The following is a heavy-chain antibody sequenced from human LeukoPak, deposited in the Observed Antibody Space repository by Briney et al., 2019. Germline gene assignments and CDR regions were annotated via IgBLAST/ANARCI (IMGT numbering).Heavy chain of an antibody. D-gene: IGHD3-16*02. J-gene: IGHJ4*02. CDR1: GGSISSGGYS. CDR3: ARGEDYVWGSYRSRGITSLDY. V-gene: IGHV4-30-2*01. CDR2: IYHSGST. Sequence: PSETLSLTCAVSGGSISSGGYSWSWIRQPPGKGLEWIGYIYHSGSTNYNPSLKSRVTISVDTSKNQFSLKLSSVTAADTAVYYCARGEDYVWGSYRSRGITSLDYWGQGTLVTVSS.